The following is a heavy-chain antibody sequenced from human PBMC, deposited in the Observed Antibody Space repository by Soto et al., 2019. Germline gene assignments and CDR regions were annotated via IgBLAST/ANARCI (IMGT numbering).Heavy chain of an antibody. D-gene: IGHD3-22*01. V-gene: IGHV4-31*03. CDR2: IYYSGST. J-gene: IGHJ6*02. CDR3: ARTNPTSSGYGMDV. CDR1: GGSISSGGYY. Sequence: QVQLQESGPGLVKPSQTLSLTCTVSGGSISSGGYYWSWIRQHPGKGLEWIGYIYYSGSTYYNPSLKSRVTISVDTSKHQFSLKLSSVTAADTAVYYCARTNPTSSGYGMDVWGQGTTVTVSS.